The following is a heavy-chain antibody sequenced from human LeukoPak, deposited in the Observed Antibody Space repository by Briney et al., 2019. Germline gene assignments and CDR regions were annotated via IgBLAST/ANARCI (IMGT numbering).Heavy chain of an antibody. J-gene: IGHJ4*02. V-gene: IGHV3-48*02. CDR2: ISSSSSTI. CDR3: ARYFDS. CDR1: GFTFSSSS. Sequence: GGSLRLSCGVSGFTFSSSSMNWVRQAPGKGLDWVSYISSSSSTIYYADSVKGRFTITRDNAKNSLYLKMNSLRDADTAVYYCARYFDSWGQGTLVTVSS.